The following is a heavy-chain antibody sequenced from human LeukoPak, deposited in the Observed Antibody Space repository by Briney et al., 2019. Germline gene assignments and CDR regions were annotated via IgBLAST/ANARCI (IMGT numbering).Heavy chain of an antibody. CDR3: ARHYYDSSGYRRDYYFDY. D-gene: IGHD3-22*01. Sequence: PSETLSLTCTVSGGTISSSSDYWGWIRQPPGKGLEYIGSIYYSGTTYYNPSLKSRVSMSVDMSKNQFSLKLSSVTAADTAVCYCARHYYDSSGYRRDYYFDYWGQGTLVTVSS. V-gene: IGHV4-39*01. CDR1: GGTISSSSDY. J-gene: IGHJ4*02. CDR2: IYYSGTT.